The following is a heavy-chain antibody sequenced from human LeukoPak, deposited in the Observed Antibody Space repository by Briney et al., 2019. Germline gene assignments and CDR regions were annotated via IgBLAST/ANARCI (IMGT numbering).Heavy chain of an antibody. D-gene: IGHD3-22*01. Sequence: GASVKVSCKASGYTFTGYCMHWVRQAPGQGLEWMGWINPNSGGTNYAQKFQGRVTMTRDTSISTAYMELSRLRSDDTAVYYCARETYYYDSSGYSNFDYWGQGTLVTVSS. J-gene: IGHJ4*02. CDR2: INPNSGGT. V-gene: IGHV1-2*02. CDR3: ARETYYYDSSGYSNFDY. CDR1: GYTFTGYC.